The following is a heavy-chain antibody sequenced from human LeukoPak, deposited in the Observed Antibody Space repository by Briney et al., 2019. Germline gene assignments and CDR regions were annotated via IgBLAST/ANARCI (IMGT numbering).Heavy chain of an antibody. Sequence: PGGSLRLSCAASGFTFSSYEMNWVRQAPGKGLEGVSYISSSGSTIYYADSVKGRFTISKDNAKNSLYLQMNSLRAEDTAVYYCARDWIAVAGTHYYYGMDVWGKGTTVTASS. D-gene: IGHD6-19*01. V-gene: IGHV3-48*03. CDR1: GFTFSSYE. J-gene: IGHJ6*04. CDR3: ARDWIAVAGTHYYYGMDV. CDR2: ISSSGSTI.